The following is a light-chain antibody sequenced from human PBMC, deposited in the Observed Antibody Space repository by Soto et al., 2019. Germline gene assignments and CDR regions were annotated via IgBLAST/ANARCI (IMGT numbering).Light chain of an antibody. V-gene: IGKV3-20*01. CDR1: HSMSNIY. CDR2: GAS. Sequence: EIALTQSPGTLSLSPGERATLSCRASHSMSNIYLAWYQHKTGQPPRLLIYGASNRATGIPDRFSGSGSGTDFTLTISRLEPEDFAVYYCQQYGNSPPYTFGQGTKLEIK. CDR3: QQYGNSPPYT. J-gene: IGKJ2*01.